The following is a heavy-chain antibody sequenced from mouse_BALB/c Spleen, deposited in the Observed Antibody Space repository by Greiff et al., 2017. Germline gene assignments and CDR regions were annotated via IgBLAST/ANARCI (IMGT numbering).Heavy chain of an antibody. CDR2: IYPGDGDT. CDR3: ARGGSSGFYYAMDY. V-gene: IGHV1-80*01. Sequence: VQLQESGAELVRPGSSVKISCKASGYAFSSYWMNWVKQRPGQGLEWIGQIYPGDGDTNYNGKFKGKATLTADKSSSTAYMQLSSLTSEDSAVYFCARGGSSGFYYAMDYWGQGTSVTVSS. CDR1: GYAFSSYW. J-gene: IGHJ4*01. D-gene: IGHD3-1*01.